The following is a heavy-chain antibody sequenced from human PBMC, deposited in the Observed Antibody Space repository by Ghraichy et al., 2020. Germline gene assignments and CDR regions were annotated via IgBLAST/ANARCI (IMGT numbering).Heavy chain of an antibody. CDR1: GGSVTSTSNY. CDR3: ARVHWGSGAFDI. V-gene: IGHV4-39*07. CDR2: IYYSGST. D-gene: IGHD7-27*01. Sequence: SETLSLSCTVSGGSVTSTSNYWGWIRQPPGKGLEWIGNIYYSGSTYFNPSLRSRVTMSVYTSKNQFSLKLSSVTAADTAMYYCARVHWGSGAFDIWGQGTMVTVSS. J-gene: IGHJ3*02.